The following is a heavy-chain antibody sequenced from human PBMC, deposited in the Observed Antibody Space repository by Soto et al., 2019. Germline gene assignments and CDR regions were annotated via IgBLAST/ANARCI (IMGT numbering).Heavy chain of an antibody. D-gene: IGHD1-26*01. J-gene: IGHJ4*02. CDR1: GGSITSNAYY. CDR3: ARRPKRGSYSWCFDY. Sequence: QLQLQESGPGLVKPSETLSLTCTVSGGSITSNAYYWGWIRQPPGKGLEWLGYIYYSGSASYNPSLKSRVTMFVDTSKNQFSRKLSSVTAADTAVYYCARRPKRGSYSWCFDYWGQGTLVTVSS. CDR2: IYYSGSA. V-gene: IGHV4-39*01.